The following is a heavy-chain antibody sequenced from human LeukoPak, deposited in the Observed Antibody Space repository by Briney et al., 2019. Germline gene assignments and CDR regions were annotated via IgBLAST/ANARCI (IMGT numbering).Heavy chain of an antibody. Sequence: SVKVSCKASGGTFSSYAISWVRQAPGQGLEWMGRIIPILGIANYAQKFQGRVTITADKSTSTAYMELSSLRSEDTAVYYCARDRKDYGMDVWGQGTTVTVSS. V-gene: IGHV1-69*04. CDR3: ARDRKDYGMDV. CDR1: GGTFSSYA. J-gene: IGHJ6*02. CDR2: IIPILGIA.